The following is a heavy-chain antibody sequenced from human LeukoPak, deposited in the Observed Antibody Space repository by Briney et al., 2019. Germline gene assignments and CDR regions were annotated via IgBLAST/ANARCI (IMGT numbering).Heavy chain of an antibody. Sequence: GGSLRLSCAASGFTFSSYWMSWVRQAPGKGLEWVANIKQDGSEKYYVDSVKGRFTISRDNAKNSLYLQMNSLRAEDTAVYYCAREVHLYDSSGNHNWFDPWGQGTLVTVSS. CDR3: AREVHLYDSSGNHNWFDP. CDR2: IKQDGSEK. V-gene: IGHV3-7*01. D-gene: IGHD3-22*01. J-gene: IGHJ5*02. CDR1: GFTFSSYW.